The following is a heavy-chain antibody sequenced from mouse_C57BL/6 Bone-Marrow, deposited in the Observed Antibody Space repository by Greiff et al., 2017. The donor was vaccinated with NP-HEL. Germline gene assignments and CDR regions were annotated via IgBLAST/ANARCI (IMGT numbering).Heavy chain of an antibody. V-gene: IGHV10-1*01. CDR2: IRSKSNNYST. J-gene: IGHJ4*01. CDR3: VRQYYYVSSAYYYAMDY. D-gene: IGHD1-1*01. Sequence: EVKLEESGGGLVQPKGSLKLSCAASGFSFNTYAMNWVRQAPGKGLEWVARIRSKSNNYSTYYADSVKDRFTISRDDSESMLYLQINNLITEDTAMYFCVRQYYYVSSAYYYAMDYWGQGTSVTVSS. CDR1: GFSFNTYA.